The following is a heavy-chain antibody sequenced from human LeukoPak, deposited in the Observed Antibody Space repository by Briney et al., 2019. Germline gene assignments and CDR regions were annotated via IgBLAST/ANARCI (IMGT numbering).Heavy chain of an antibody. CDR1: GFTFSSYA. D-gene: IGHD3-16*01. Sequence: PGGSLRLSCAASGFTFSSYAMNWVRQAPGKGLEWVSAIGGGGANTYYADSVKGRFTISRDNSKNTLYLQMNSLRAEDTALYYCAKGVGASRYYSMDVWGQGTTVTVSS. CDR2: IGGGGANT. V-gene: IGHV3-23*01. CDR3: AKGVGASRYYSMDV. J-gene: IGHJ6*02.